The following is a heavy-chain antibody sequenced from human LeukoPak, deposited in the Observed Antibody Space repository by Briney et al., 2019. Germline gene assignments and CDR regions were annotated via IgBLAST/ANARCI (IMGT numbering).Heavy chain of an antibody. V-gene: IGHV3-53*01. J-gene: IGHJ4*02. CDR2: IYAGGTT. D-gene: IGHD6-25*01. CDR1: GFSVSGSF. Sequence: SGGSLRLSCAASGFSVSGSFMSWVRQVPGKGLEPVSVIYAGGTTNYADSVKGRFTISRDNSKNTLYLQMNNLRAEDTALYYCAREWANQRQRRDYWGQGTPVTVSS. CDR3: AREWANQRQRRDY.